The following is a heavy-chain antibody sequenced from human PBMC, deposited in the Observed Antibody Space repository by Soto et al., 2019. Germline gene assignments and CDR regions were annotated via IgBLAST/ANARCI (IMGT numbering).Heavy chain of an antibody. Sequence: SETLSLTCPVSGGSVSSATYFWSWVRQPPGGGLEWIAYILYSGSTKYNPSLKSRVTISLSTSKTQFSLRLTSVTAADTAVYYCARGVSSGYYLGVSWFDPWGQGTLVTVSS. D-gene: IGHD3-22*01. CDR3: ARGVSSGYYLGVSWFDP. CDR2: ILYSGST. CDR1: GGSVSSATYF. J-gene: IGHJ5*02. V-gene: IGHV4-61*01.